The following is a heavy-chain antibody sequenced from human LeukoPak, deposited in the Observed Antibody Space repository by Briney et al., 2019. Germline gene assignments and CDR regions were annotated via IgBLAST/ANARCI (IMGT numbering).Heavy chain of an antibody. Sequence: GGSLRLSCAASGFSFSSYSMNWVRQAPGKGLEWVSYISSSSSTMYYADSVKGRFTISRDNAKNSLYLQMNSLRAEDTAVYYCARDITELERLFDYWGQGTLVTVSS. CDR2: ISSSSSTM. CDR3: ARDITELERLFDY. D-gene: IGHD1-1*01. CDR1: GFSFSSYS. V-gene: IGHV3-48*01. J-gene: IGHJ4*02.